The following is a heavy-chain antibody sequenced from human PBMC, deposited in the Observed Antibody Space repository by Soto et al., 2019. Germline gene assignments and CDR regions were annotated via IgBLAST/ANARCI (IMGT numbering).Heavy chain of an antibody. CDR3: ATARHTLTIVVIPSAVGNWFDP. CDR1: GSSFSDYY. D-gene: IGHD2-21*01. J-gene: IGHJ5*02. V-gene: IGHV1-69-2*01. CDR2: VDPGDGET. Sequence: EVQLVQSGAEVKRPGTTVKISCKVSGSSFSDYYIHWVQQAPGKGLQWMGLVDPGDGETKYAEKFQGRLTITADASTNTVYMQLSRLRSEDTAMYYCATARHTLTIVVIPSAVGNWFDPWGQGTLVTVSS.